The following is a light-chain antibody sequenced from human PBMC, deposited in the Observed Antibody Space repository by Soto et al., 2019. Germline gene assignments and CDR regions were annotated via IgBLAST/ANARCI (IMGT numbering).Light chain of an antibody. CDR1: SSDIGSYNF. CDR3: CSYAGTGTDNYV. CDR2: DDI. V-gene: IGLV2-23*01. J-gene: IGLJ1*01. Sequence: QSALRQPASVSGSPGQSITISCTGTSSDIGSYNFVSWYQQHPGQAPRFIIYDDIKRPSGVSNRFSASKSGNTASLTISGLQAEDEADYYCCSYAGTGTDNYVFGSGTKVTVL.